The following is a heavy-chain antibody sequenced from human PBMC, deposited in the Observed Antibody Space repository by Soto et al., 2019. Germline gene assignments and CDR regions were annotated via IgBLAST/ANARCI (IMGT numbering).Heavy chain of an antibody. D-gene: IGHD2-21*02. CDR1: GGSVSSGSYY. CDR3: ARESWAYCGGDCYNFDY. Sequence: SETLSLTCTVSGGSVSSGSYYWSWIRQPPGKGLEWIGYIYYSGSTNYNPSLKSRVTISVDTSKNQFSLKLSSVTAADTAVYYCARESWAYCGGDCYNFDYWGQGTLVTVSS. V-gene: IGHV4-61*01. J-gene: IGHJ4*02. CDR2: IYYSGST.